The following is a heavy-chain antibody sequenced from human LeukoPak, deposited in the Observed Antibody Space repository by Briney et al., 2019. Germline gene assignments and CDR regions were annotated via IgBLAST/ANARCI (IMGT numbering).Heavy chain of an antibody. CDR2: ISGSGGST. CDR1: GFTFSSYA. D-gene: IGHD3-9*01. Sequence: GGSLRLSCAASGFTFSSYAMSWVRQAPGKGLEWVSAISGSGGSTYYADSVKGRFTISRDNSKNTLYLQMNSLRAEDTAVYYCAKFRLRYFDWLPDYWGQGTLVTVSS. CDR3: AKFRLRYFDWLPDY. V-gene: IGHV3-23*01. J-gene: IGHJ4*02.